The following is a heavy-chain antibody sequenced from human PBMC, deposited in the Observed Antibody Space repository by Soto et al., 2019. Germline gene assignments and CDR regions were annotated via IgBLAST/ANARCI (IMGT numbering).Heavy chain of an antibody. CDR2: ISSHNGNT. V-gene: IGHV1-18*01. CDR1: GYSFTTYV. J-gene: IGHJ4*02. Sequence: VHLVQSGAEVKKPGASVKVSCKGSGYSFTTYVITWVRQAPGQGLEWMGWISSHNGNTNYAQKLQGRVTVTRDTSTSTAYMELRSLRSVDTAVYYCARGRYGDYWGQGALVTVSS. D-gene: IGHD1-1*01. CDR3: ARGRYGDY.